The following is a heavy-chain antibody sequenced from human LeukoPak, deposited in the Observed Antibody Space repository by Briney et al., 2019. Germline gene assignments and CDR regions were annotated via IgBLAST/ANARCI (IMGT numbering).Heavy chain of an antibody. V-gene: IGHV3-23*01. CDR2: IGDTT. CDR3: AKAYAFVGANYFDY. D-gene: IGHD1-26*01. Sequence: GGSLRLSCAASGFTFSTYAMSWVRQAPGKGLEWVSAIGDTTYYADSVKGRFTISRDNSKNTLYLQMNNLRAEDAAIYYCAKAYAFVGANYFDYWGQGTLVTVSS. J-gene: IGHJ4*02. CDR1: GFTFSTYA.